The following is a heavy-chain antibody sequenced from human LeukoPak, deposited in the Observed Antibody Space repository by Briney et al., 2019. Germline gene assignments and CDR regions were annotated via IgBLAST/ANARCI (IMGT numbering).Heavy chain of an antibody. Sequence: GGSLRLSCAASGFTFSSYGMHWVRQAPGKGLEWVAFIRYDGSNKYYADSVKGRFTISRDNSENTLYLQMNSLRAEDTAVYYCAKERYNWNDKGFDPWGQRTLVTVSS. CDR2: IRYDGSNK. V-gene: IGHV3-30*02. CDR3: AKERYNWNDKGFDP. D-gene: IGHD1-20*01. CDR1: GFTFSSYG. J-gene: IGHJ5*02.